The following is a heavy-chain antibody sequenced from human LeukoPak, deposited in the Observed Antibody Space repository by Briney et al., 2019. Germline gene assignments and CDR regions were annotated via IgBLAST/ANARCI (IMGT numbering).Heavy chain of an antibody. Sequence: TGGSLGLSCAAPGFTFSDYWMHWVRQAPGKGLVWVSRIKSDGGLTNYADSVKGRFTISRDNTKNTLYLQLNSLRAEDTAVYYCATGNYNRPFDYWGQGTLVTVSS. V-gene: IGHV3-74*01. J-gene: IGHJ4*02. CDR2: IKSDGGLT. D-gene: IGHD1-7*01. CDR3: ATGNYNRPFDY. CDR1: GFTFSDYW.